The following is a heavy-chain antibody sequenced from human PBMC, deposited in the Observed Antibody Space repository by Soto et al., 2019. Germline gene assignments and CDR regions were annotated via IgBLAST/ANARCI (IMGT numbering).Heavy chain of an antibody. V-gene: IGHV4-34*01. CDR1: GGSFSGYY. CDR3: ARGSGTYSYGGYYYYYYYMDV. J-gene: IGHJ6*03. Sequence: SETLSLTCAVYGGSFSGYYWSWIRQPPGKGLEWIGEINHSGSTNYNPSLKSRVTISVDTSKNQFSLKLSSVTAADTAVYYCARGSGTYSYGGYYYYYYYMDVWGKGTTVTV. D-gene: IGHD5-18*01. CDR2: INHSGST.